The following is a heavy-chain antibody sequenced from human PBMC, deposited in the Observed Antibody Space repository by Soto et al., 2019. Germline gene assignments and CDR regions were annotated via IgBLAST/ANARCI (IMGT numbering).Heavy chain of an antibody. J-gene: IGHJ6*02. V-gene: IGHV3-30*03. CDR1: GFTFSDSY. D-gene: IGHD3-9*01. CDR3: ARAKRYFDWPRRHYYYYGMDV. CDR2: FSYDGSNK. Sequence: GGSLRLSCAASGFTFSDSYMSWIRQAPGKGLEWVAVFSYDGSNKYYADSLKGRFTISRDNSKNTLYLQMNSLRAGDTAVYYCARAKRYFDWPRRHYYYYGMDVWGQGTTVTVSS.